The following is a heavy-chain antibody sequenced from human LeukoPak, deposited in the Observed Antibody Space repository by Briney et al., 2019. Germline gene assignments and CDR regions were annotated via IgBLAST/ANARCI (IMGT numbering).Heavy chain of an antibody. V-gene: IGHV3-23*01. Sequence: GGSLRLSCAASGFTFSSYAMSWVRQAPGKGLEWVSAISDSGNTYHADSVKGRFTISRDSSKNTLFLQMNRLRPEDAAVYYCAKAPVTTCRGAYCYPFDYWGQGALVTVSS. J-gene: IGHJ4*02. CDR3: AKAPVTTCRGAYCYPFDY. CDR1: GFTFSSYA. D-gene: IGHD2-21*01. CDR2: ISDSGNT.